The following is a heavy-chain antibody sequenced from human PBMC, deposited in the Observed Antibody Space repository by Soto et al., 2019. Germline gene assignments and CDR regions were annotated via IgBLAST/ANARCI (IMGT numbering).Heavy chain of an antibody. CDR1: GYTFTSYA. V-gene: IGHV1-3*01. CDR3: ARGASMVRGVILDAFDI. CDR2: INAGNGNT. D-gene: IGHD3-10*01. J-gene: IGHJ3*02. Sequence: ASVKVSCKASGYTFTSYAMHWVRQAPGQRLEWMGWINAGNGNTKYSQKFQGRVTITRDTSASTAYMELSSLRSEDTAVYYCARGASMVRGVILDAFDIWGQGTMVTVSS.